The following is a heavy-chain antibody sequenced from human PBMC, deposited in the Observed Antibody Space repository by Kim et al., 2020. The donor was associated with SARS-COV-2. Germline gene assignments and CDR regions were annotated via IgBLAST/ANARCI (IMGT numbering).Heavy chain of an antibody. CDR2: ISYDGSNK. J-gene: IGHJ6*02. CDR3: AKVGPLGPAAPEYYYYGMDV. V-gene: IGHV3-30*18. Sequence: GGSLRLSCAASGFTFSSYGMHWVRQAPGKGLEWVAVISYDGSNKYYADSVKGRFTISRDNSKNTLYLQMNSLRAEDTAVYYCAKVGPLGPAAPEYYYYGMDVWGQGTTVTVSS. D-gene: IGHD2-2*01. CDR1: GFTFSSYG.